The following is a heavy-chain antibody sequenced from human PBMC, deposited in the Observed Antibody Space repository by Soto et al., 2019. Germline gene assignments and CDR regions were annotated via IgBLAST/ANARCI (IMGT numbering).Heavy chain of an antibody. Sequence: EVQLLESGGGLVQPGGSLRLYSSASGFSFGSNSMAWVRQAPGKGLEWVASISDTAHRIFHADSVKGRFTISRDNSRNRLYLQMNSLRADDTALYYCVILALGKFDFWGQGTLVIVSS. CDR3: VILALGKFDF. V-gene: IGHV3-23*01. D-gene: IGHD1-26*01. CDR1: GFSFGSNS. J-gene: IGHJ4*02. CDR2: ISDTAHRI.